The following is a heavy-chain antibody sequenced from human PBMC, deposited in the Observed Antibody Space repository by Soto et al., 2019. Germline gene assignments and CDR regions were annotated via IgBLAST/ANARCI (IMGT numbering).Heavy chain of an antibody. CDR2: IWYGGSNK. D-gene: IGHD3-10*01. CDR3: ARDAAGDDYGMEV. J-gene: IGHJ6*04. V-gene: IGHV3-33*01. Sequence: QVQLVESGGGVVQPGRSLRLSCAASGFTFSSYGMHWVRQAPGKGLEWVAVIWYGGSNKYYADSVKGRFTISRDNSKNTLYLQMNSLRAEDTAVYYCARDAAGDDYGMEVWGLGTTLTVSS. CDR1: GFTFSSYG.